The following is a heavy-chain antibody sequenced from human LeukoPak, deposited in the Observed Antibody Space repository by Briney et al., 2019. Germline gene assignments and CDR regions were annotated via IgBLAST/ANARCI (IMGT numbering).Heavy chain of an antibody. CDR3: ARGSAWELLYWFTP. Sequence: SETLSLTCAVYGGSFSGYYWSWIRQPPGKGLEWIGEINHSGSTNYNPSLKSRVTISVDTSKNQFSLQLSSVTAADTAVYYCARGSAWELLYWFTPWGQGTLVTVSS. V-gene: IGHV4-34*01. CDR1: GGSFSGYY. CDR2: INHSGST. D-gene: IGHD1-26*01. J-gene: IGHJ5*02.